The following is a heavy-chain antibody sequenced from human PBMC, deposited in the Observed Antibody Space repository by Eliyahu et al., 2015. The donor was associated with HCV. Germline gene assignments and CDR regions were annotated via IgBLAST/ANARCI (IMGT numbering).Heavy chain of an antibody. CDR1: GFXFSSYA. Sequence: QVQLVESGGGVVQPGRSLRLSCAASGFXFSSYAMHWVRQAPGKGLEWVAVISYDGSNKYYADSVKGRFTISRDNSKNTLYLQMNSLRAEDTAVYYCARDQGMTTVPNLDYWGQGTLVTVSS. CDR2: ISYDGSNK. V-gene: IGHV3-30*04. D-gene: IGHD4-17*01. CDR3: ARDQGMTTVPNLDY. J-gene: IGHJ4*02.